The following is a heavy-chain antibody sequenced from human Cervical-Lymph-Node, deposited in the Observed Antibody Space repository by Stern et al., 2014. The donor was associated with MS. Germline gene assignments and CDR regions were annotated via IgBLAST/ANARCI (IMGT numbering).Heavy chain of an antibody. V-gene: IGHV4-39*02. Sequence: QVQLQESGPGLVKPSETLSLTCTVSGGSISSSVYYWGWIRQPPGKGLEWIGSIYYSGTTYYNPSLKGRFTIPVHPPKNHFSLERSSVTAADTAVYYCTKGNPGDYYHSSGYYESIIWYFDLWGRGTLVTASS. CDR2: IYYSGTT. CDR3: TKGNPGDYYHSSGYYESIIWYFDL. CDR1: GGSISSSVYY. J-gene: IGHJ2*01. D-gene: IGHD3-22*01.